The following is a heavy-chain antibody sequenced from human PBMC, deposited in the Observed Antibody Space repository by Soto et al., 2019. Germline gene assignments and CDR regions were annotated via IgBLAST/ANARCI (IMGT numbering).Heavy chain of an antibody. J-gene: IGHJ4*02. Sequence: KTSETLSLTCNVSGYSIGNGYYWGWIRQPPGKGLEWIGSIYQSGITYYNPSLKSRVTLSVDTSKNQFSLKLSSVTAADAATYYCARPRRYTYGHFDSWGQGTLVTVSS. V-gene: IGHV4-38-2*02. CDR1: GYSIGNGYY. D-gene: IGHD3-16*02. CDR2: IYQSGIT. CDR3: ARPRRYTYGHFDS.